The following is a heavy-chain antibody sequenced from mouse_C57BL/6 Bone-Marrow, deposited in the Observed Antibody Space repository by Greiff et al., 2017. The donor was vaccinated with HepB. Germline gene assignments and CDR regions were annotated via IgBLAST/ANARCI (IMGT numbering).Heavy chain of an antibody. V-gene: IGHV1-19*01. CDR2: INPYNGGT. D-gene: IGHD1-1*02. CDR3: ARWELRFDY. J-gene: IGHJ2*01. CDR1: GYTFTDYY. Sequence: EVQLQQSGPVLVKPGASVKMSCKASGYTFTDYYMNWVKQSHGKSLEWIGVINPYNGGTSYNQKFKGKATLTVDKSSSTAYMELNSLTSEDSAVYYCARWELRFDYWGQGTTLTVSS.